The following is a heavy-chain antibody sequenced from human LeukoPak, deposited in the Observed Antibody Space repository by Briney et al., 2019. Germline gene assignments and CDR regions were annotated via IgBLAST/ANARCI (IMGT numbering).Heavy chain of an antibody. CDR1: GGSVSSGSYY. CDR3: ARGGRGRSYGNFDL. D-gene: IGHD5-18*01. CDR2: IYYSGST. V-gene: IGHV4-61*01. Sequence: SETLSLTCTVSGGSVSSGSYYWSWIRQPPGKGLEWIGYIYYSGSTNYNPSLKSRVTISVDTSKNQFSLKLSSVTAADTAVYYCARGGRGRSYGNFDLWGRGTLVTVSS. J-gene: IGHJ2*01.